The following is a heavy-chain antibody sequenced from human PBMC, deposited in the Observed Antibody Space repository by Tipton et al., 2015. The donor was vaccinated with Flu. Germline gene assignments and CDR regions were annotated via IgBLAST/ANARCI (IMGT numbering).Heavy chain of an antibody. CDR1: DGSISGFY. J-gene: IGHJ2*01. CDR3: ARVKYSGDGFDI. Sequence: TLSLTCSVSDGSISGFYWSWIRQPAGKGLEWIGRIYTTGTTKYNPSLKSRLTMSVDTSKNQFSLKLSSVTAADTAVYYCARVKYSGDGFDIWGRGTLVTVSS. D-gene: IGHD3-9*01. CDR2: IYTTGTT. V-gene: IGHV4-4*07.